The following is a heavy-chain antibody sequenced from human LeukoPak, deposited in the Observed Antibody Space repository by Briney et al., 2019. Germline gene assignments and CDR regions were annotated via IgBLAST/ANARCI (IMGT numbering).Heavy chain of an antibody. Sequence: PGGSLRLSCVASGLAFSSYSMHWVRQAPGKGLEWVGVISYDGSDEYYTDSVKGRFTISRDNSKNTVYLQMNSLRVEDTAVYYCARARYAYESDYFDYWGRGILVSVSS. V-gene: IGHV3-30*04. CDR3: ARARYAYESDYFDY. CDR2: ISYDGSDE. D-gene: IGHD3-16*01. CDR1: GLAFSSYS. J-gene: IGHJ4*02.